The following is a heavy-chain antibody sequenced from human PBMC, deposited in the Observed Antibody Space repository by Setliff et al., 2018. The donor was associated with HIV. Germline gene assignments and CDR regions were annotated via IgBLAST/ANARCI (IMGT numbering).Heavy chain of an antibody. V-gene: IGHV4-38-2*01. D-gene: IGHD6-6*01. CDR2: VYHSGST. J-gene: IGHJ4*02. CDR3: ARHDTEYSSYPIDY. CDR1: DYSISSGYY. Sequence: PSETLSLTCGVTDYSISSGYYWGWIRQPPGKGLEWIGSVYHSGSTYYNPSLKSRVTISVDTSKNQFSLKLSSVSAADTAVYYCARHDTEYSSYPIDYWGQGNLVTVSS.